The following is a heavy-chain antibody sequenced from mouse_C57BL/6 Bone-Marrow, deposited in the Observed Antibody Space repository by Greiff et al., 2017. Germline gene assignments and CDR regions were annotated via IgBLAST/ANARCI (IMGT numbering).Heavy chain of an antibody. Sequence: QVQLQQSGAELVQPGASVKMSCKASGYTFTSYWITWVQQRPGQGLEWIGDIYPGSGSTNYNEKLKSKATLAVDTSSSTAYMQLSSRTSEESAVYFCARKGVRLYYAMDYWGKGTSVTVSS. J-gene: IGHJ4*01. CDR1: GYTFTSYW. V-gene: IGHV1-55*01. D-gene: IGHD2-14*01. CDR3: ARKGVRLYYAMDY. CDR2: IYPGSGST.